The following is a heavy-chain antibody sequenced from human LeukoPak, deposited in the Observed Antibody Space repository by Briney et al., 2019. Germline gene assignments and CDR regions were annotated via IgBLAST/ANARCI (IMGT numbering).Heavy chain of an antibody. V-gene: IGHV4-34*01. Sequence: SETLSLTCTVYGGSFGGFYWSWVRQPPGTGLEWIGHINDSGGTNYNPSLKSRVTISVDTSNNNFSLKMNSVTAADTAVYYCARRSAYSSSSGFNLWGQGTLVTVS. D-gene: IGHD6-6*01. CDR3: ARRSAYSSSSGFNL. CDR1: GGSFGGFY. J-gene: IGHJ4*02. CDR2: INDSGGT.